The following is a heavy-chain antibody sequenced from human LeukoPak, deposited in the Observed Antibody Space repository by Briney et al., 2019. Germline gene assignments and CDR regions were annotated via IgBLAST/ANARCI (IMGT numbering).Heavy chain of an antibody. D-gene: IGHD1-26*01. CDR2: INHSGSS. Sequence: SETLSLTCAVYGGSFSGYYWSWIRQPPGKGLEWIGEINHSGSSNYNPSLKSRVTISVDTSKNQFSLKLSSVTAADTAAYYCARTSQARRVGAITYFDYWGQGTLVTVSS. J-gene: IGHJ4*02. V-gene: IGHV4-34*01. CDR1: GGSFSGYY. CDR3: ARTSQARRVGAITYFDY.